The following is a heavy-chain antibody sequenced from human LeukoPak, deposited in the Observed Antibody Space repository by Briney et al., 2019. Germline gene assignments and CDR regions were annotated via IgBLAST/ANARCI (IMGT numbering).Heavy chain of an antibody. D-gene: IGHD3-9*01. CDR2: ISVGSDVI. CDR1: EFSFSYYA. Sequence: GESLRLSCTAPEFSFSYYAMNWVRQTPGKGLEWVSAISVGSDVIYYADSVKGRFAISRGNSKHTVYLQMDSLRAEDTAVYYCAKSHVSTATGTGRYFDYWGQGTLVTVSS. J-gene: IGHJ4*02. CDR3: AKSHVSTATGTGRYFDY. V-gene: IGHV3-23*01.